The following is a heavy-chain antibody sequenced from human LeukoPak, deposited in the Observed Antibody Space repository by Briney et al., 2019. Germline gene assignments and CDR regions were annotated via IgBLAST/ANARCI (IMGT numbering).Heavy chain of an antibody. Sequence: ASVKVSCKASGDTFTSYGISWVRQAPGQGLEWMGWISAYNGNTNYAQKLQGRVTMTTDTSTSTAYMELRSLRSDDTAVYYCARGGSSSGYYYDAFDIWGQGTMVTVSS. CDR2: ISAYNGNT. D-gene: IGHD3-22*01. J-gene: IGHJ3*02. CDR1: GDTFTSYG. CDR3: ARGGSSSGYYYDAFDI. V-gene: IGHV1-18*01.